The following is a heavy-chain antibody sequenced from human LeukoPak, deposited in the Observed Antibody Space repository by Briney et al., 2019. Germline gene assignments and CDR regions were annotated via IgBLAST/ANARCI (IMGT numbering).Heavy chain of an antibody. J-gene: IGHJ4*02. CDR2: ISFDGSNK. V-gene: IGHV3-30*03. D-gene: IGHD5-12*01. CDR3: AATPDYFNY. CDR1: GFTFSSYG. Sequence: QPGRSLRLSCAASGFTFSSYGMHWVRQAPGKGPERVTVISFDGSNKYYADSVKGRFTISRDNSKNTLYLQMNSLRAEDTAVYYCAATPDYFNYWGQGTLVTVSS.